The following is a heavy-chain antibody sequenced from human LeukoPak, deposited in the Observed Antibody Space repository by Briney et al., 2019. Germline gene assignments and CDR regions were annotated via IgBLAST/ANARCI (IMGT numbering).Heavy chain of an antibody. V-gene: IGHV1-2*02. Sequence: AASVKVSCKASGYTFTGYFMHWVRQAPGQGLEWMGWINPNSSGTSYAQKFQGRVTMTRDTSISTAYMELSRLTSDDTAVYYCARDGVDYWGQGTLVTVSS. CDR3: ARDGVDY. CDR2: INPNSSGT. D-gene: IGHD3-16*01. CDR1: GYTFTGYF. J-gene: IGHJ4*02.